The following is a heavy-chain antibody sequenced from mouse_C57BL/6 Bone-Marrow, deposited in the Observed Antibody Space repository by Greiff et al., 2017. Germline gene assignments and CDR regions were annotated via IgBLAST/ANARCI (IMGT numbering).Heavy chain of an antibody. CDR2: IHPNSGST. CDR1: GYTFTSYW. V-gene: IGHV1-64*01. CDR3: ARDNYGSSYVHAMDY. D-gene: IGHD1-1*01. J-gene: IGHJ4*01. Sequence: QVQLQQPGAELVKPGASVQLSCKASGYTFTSYWMHWVKQRPGQGLEWIGMIHPNSGSTNYNEKFKSKATLTVDKSSSTAYMQLSSLTSEDSAVYYCARDNYGSSYVHAMDYWGQGTSDTVSS.